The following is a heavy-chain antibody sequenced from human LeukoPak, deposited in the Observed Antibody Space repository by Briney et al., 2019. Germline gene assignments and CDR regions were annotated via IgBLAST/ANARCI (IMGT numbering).Heavy chain of an antibody. Sequence: ASVKVSCKASGYTFTSYYMHWVRQAPGQGLEWMGIINPSGGSTGYAQRFQGRVTMAGDTSTSTVYMDLSGLRSEDTAVYYCARGYDSSGYPLLDHWGQGTLVTVSS. CDR2: INPSGGST. CDR3: ARGYDSSGYPLLDH. J-gene: IGHJ4*02. V-gene: IGHV1-46*01. CDR1: GYTFTSYY. D-gene: IGHD3-22*01.